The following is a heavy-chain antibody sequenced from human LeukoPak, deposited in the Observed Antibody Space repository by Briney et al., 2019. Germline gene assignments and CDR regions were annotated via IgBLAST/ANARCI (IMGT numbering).Heavy chain of an antibody. CDR2: ISYDGSNK. CDR1: GFTFSSYA. D-gene: IGHD7-27*01. Sequence: PGGSLRLSCAASGFTFSSYAMHWVRQAPGKGLERVAVISYDGSNKYYADSVKGRFTISRDNSRNTLYLQMNSLRAEDTAVYYCARDRNWGFYFDYWGQGTLVTVSS. CDR3: ARDRNWGFYFDY. J-gene: IGHJ4*02. V-gene: IGHV3-30-3*01.